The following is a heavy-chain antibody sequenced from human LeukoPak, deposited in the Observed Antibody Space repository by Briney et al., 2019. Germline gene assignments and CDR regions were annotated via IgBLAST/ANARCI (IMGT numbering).Heavy chain of an antibody. CDR2: ISYDGSSK. J-gene: IGHJ4*02. D-gene: IGHD6-13*01. CDR3: ASPAVYSSSWYYFDY. Sequence: GGSLRLSCAAYGFTFSSFGMHWVRQAPGKGLEWVAVISYDGSSKYYADSVKGRFTISRDNSKNTLYLQMNSLRAEDTAVYYCASPAVYSSSWYYFDYWGQGTLVTVSS. CDR1: GFTFSSFG. V-gene: IGHV3-30*03.